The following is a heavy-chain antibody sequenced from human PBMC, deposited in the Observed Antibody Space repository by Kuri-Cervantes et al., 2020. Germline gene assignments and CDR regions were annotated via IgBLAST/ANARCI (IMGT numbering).Heavy chain of an antibody. CDR3: ARERSYYDSSGYYVDY. V-gene: IGHV4-59*01. CDR2: IYSSGST. D-gene: IGHD3-22*01. CDR1: GGSINNYY. J-gene: IGHJ4*02. Sequence: SETLSLTCTVSGGSINNYYWSWIRLPPGKGLEWIGYIYSSGSTNYNPSLKSRVTISVGTSKKQFSLKLSSVTAADTAVYYCARERSYYDSSGYYVDYWGQGTLVTVSS.